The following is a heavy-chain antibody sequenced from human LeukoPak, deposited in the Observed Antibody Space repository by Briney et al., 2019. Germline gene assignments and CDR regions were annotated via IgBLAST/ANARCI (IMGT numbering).Heavy chain of an antibody. J-gene: IGHJ6*02. D-gene: IGHD4-17*01. CDR1: GFTFSNAW. V-gene: IGHV3-15*07. Sequence: GGSLRLSCAASGFTFSNAWMNWVRQAPGKGLEWVGRIKSKTDGGTTDYAAPVKGRFTISRDDSKNTLYLQMNSLKTEDTAVYYRTTGDDYGDTYGMDVWGQGTTVTVSS. CDR2: IKSKTDGGTT. CDR3: TTGDDYGDTYGMDV.